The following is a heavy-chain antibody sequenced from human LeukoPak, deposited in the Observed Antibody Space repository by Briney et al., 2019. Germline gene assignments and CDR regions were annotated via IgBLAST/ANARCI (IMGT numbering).Heavy chain of an antibody. CDR2: INSDGSST. D-gene: IGHD6-13*01. V-gene: IGHV3-74*01. CDR1: GFTFSSYW. CDR3: ASGDLYSSSWRPIDY. Sequence: GGSPRLSCAASGFTFSSYWMHWLRQAPGKGLVWVSRINSDGSSTSYADSVKGRFTISRDNSKNTLYLQMNSLRAEDTAVYYCASGDLYSSSWRPIDYWGQGTLVTVSS. J-gene: IGHJ4*02.